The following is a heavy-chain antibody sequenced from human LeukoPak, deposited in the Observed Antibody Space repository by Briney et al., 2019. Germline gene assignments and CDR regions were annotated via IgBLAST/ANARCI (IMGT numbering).Heavy chain of an antibody. CDR1: GYSFTSYW. V-gene: IGHV5-51*01. Sequence: GESLKISCKGSGYSFTSYWIGWVRQMPGKGLEWMGIIYPGDSDTRYSPSFQGQVTISADKSISTAYLQWSSLKASDTAMYYCARHGVDTAMVWWGNAFDIWGQGTMVTVSS. CDR2: IYPGDSDT. CDR3: ARHGVDTAMVWWGNAFDI. D-gene: IGHD5-18*01. J-gene: IGHJ3*02.